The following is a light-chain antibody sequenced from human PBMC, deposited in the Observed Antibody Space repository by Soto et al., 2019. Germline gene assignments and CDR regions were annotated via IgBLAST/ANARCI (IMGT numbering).Light chain of an antibody. J-gene: IGLJ3*02. CDR3: CSYAGSSTL. V-gene: IGLV2-23*02. CDR2: EVT. Sequence: QSALTQPASVSGSPGQSITISCTGTSSDVGNYNLVSWYQQHPGKAPKLMIYEVTKRPSGVSDRFSGSKSGNTASLTISGLQAEDEADYYCCSYAGSSTLFGGGTKVTVL. CDR1: SSDVGNYNL.